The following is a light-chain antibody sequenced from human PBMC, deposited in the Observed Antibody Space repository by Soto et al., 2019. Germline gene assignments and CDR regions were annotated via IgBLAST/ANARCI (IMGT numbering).Light chain of an antibody. J-gene: IGKJ4*01. CDR3: QQLNTYPLT. V-gene: IGKV1-9*01. Sequence: IQLSQSPSSLSASVGDRVTITCRASQGVSIYLAWYQQKPAKAPNLLIYAASTLQSGDPSRFRGSESGTDFTLTFSSLQPEDFATYYCQQLNTYPLTFGGGTKVEIK. CDR2: AAS. CDR1: QGVSIY.